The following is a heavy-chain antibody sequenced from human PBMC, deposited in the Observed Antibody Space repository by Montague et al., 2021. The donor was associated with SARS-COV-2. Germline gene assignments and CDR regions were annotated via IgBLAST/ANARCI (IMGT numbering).Heavy chain of an antibody. CDR1: GGSFSGSY. J-gene: IGHJ6*02. D-gene: IGHD3-10*01. V-gene: IGHV4-34*01. CDR3: ARVRYYGSGTSLGMDV. Sequence: SETLSLTCAAYGGSFSGSYWSWIRQPPGPGLEWIGEINHSGSANSNPSLKSRVTISVDTSKNQFSLTLSSVTAADTAVYYCARVRYYGSGTSLGMDVWGQGATVTVSS. CDR2: INHSGSA.